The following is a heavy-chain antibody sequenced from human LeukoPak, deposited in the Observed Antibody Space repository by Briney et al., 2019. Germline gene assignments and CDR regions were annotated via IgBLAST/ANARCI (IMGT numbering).Heavy chain of an antibody. V-gene: IGHV3-23*01. D-gene: IGHD3-10*01. CDR3: AKGQDFYASGSFDH. J-gene: IGHJ5*02. CDR1: GFTFSSYA. CDR2: IRGSGVGT. Sequence: PGGSLRLSCAASGFTFSSYAMSWVCQAPGKGLEWVSAIRGSGVGTYYADSVKGRFTISRDSSKSTLYLQMSSLRAEDTALYYCAKGQDFYASGSFDHWGQGTLVTVSS.